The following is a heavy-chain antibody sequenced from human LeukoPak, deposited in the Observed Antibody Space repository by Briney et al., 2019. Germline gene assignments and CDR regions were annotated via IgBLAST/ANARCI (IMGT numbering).Heavy chain of an antibody. CDR2: IKSKTDGGTT. V-gene: IGHV3-15*01. D-gene: IGHD3-10*01. J-gene: IGHJ4*02. CDR1: GFTFSNAW. CDR3: TIDGSPTRTSRWFGYFDY. Sequence: PGGSLRLSCAASGFTFSNAWMSWVRQAPGKGLEWVGRIKSKTDGGTTDYAAPVNGRFSISRDDSRNTMFLQMNSLKTEDTAVYYCTIDGSPTRTSRWFGYFDYWGQGTLVTVSS.